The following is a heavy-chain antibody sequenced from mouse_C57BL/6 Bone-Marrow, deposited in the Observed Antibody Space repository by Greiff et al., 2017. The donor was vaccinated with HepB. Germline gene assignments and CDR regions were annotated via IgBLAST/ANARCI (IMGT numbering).Heavy chain of an antibody. J-gene: IGHJ3*01. D-gene: IGHD1-1*01. V-gene: IGHV1-55*01. CDR1: GYTFTSYW. CDR2: IYPGSGST. Sequence: QVQLQQPGAELVKPGASVKMSCKASGYTFTSYWITWVKQRPGQGLEWIGDIYPGSGSTNYNEKFKSKATLTVDTSSSTAYMQLSSLTSEDSAVYYCARVYGSSYRCAYWGQGTLVTVSA. CDR3: ARVYGSSYRCAY.